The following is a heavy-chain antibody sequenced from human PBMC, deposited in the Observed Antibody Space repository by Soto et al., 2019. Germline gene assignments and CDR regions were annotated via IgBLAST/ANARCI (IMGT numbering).Heavy chain of an antibody. CDR3: ARSDWFDP. CDR1: GFTFSGHW. Sequence: EVQLVESGGGLVQPGGSLRLSCAASGFTFSGHWMHWVRQAPGKGLVWVSRIKRDGRSTSYADSVKGRFTVSRDNAKNTLYLHMNSLRAEDTAVYYCARSDWFDPWGQGTLVTVSS. J-gene: IGHJ5*02. V-gene: IGHV3-74*01. CDR2: IKRDGRST.